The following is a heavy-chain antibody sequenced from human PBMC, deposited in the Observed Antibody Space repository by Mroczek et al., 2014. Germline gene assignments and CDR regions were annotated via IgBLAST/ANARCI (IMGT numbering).Heavy chain of an antibody. CDR3: AREKVAGTRSAFDI. Sequence: QVQLQESGPGLVKPSQTLSLTCTVSGGSISSGSYYWSWIRQPAGKGLEWIGRIYTSGSTNYNPSLKSRVTMSVDTSKNQFSLKLSSVTAADTAVYYCAREKVAGTRSAFDIWGQGTMVTVSS. CDR2: IYTSGST. V-gene: IGHV4-61*02. D-gene: IGHD6-19*01. J-gene: IGHJ3*02. CDR1: GGSISSGSYY.